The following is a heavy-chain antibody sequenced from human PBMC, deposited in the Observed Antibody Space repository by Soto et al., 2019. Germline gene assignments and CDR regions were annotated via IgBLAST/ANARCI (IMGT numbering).Heavy chain of an antibody. Sequence: PVGSLRLSCVASGFMFTKSTMNWVRQAPGKGLEWVSSITSASDYIFYADSVKGRFTISGDNANNSLYLQMNSLRAEDTAVYYCARVGTGSSTPLDIWGQGTMVTVSS. CDR1: GFMFTKST. J-gene: IGHJ3*02. CDR2: ITSASDYI. V-gene: IGHV3-21*01. CDR3: ARVGTGSSTPLDI. D-gene: IGHD3-9*01.